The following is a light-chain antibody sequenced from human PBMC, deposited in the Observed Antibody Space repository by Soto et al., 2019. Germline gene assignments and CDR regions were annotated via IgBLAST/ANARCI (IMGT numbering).Light chain of an antibody. CDR2: GHD. CDR1: RSNIGNES. V-gene: IGLV1-51*01. J-gene: IGLJ3*02. Sequence: QSVLTQPPSVSAAPGQRVTISCSGSRSNIGNESVSWYQQQFPGKAPKLLIYGHDRRPSGITDRFSGSKSSTSATLSITGLQTGDEADYYCATWDASLGEVVFGGGTKLTVL. CDR3: ATWDASLGEVV.